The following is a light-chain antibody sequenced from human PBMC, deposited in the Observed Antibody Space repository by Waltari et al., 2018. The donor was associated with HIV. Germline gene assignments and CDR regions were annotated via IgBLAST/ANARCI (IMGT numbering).Light chain of an antibody. CDR1: QSIIIN. J-gene: IGKJ4*01. CDR2: GTS. V-gene: IGKV3-15*01. Sequence: EIVMTQSPATLSGSPGEGVTLSCRASQSIIINLAWYQQKPGQAPRLLMFGTSNRATGVPARFSGSGSGTEFSLTISSLQSEDFAVYYCQQYNNWPLTVGGGTKVEIK. CDR3: QQYNNWPLT.